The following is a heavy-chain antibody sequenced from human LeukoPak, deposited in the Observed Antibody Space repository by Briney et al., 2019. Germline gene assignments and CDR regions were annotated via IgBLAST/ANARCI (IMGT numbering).Heavy chain of an antibody. J-gene: IGHJ4*02. V-gene: IGHV1-2*02. CDR2: INPNSGGT. D-gene: IGHD3-22*01. CDR3: ARQWDYYDSSGYLLDY. CDR1: GYTFTGYY. Sequence: ASVKVSCKASGYTFTGYYMHWVRQAPGQGLEWMGWINPNSGGTNYAQKFQGRVTMTRDTSISTAYMELSRLRSDDTAVYYCARQWDYYDSSGYLLDYWGQGTLVTVSS.